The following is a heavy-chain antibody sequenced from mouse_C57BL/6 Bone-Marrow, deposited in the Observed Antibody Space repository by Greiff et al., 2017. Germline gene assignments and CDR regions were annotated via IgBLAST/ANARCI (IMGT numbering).Heavy chain of an antibody. Sequence: QVQLKQPGAELVRPGSSVKLSCKDSGYTFTSYWMHWVKQRPIQGLEWIGNIDPSASETHYNQKFKDKATLTVDKSSSTAYMQLSSLTSEDTAVYYCTTFRQLRLGFAYWGQGTLVTVSA. V-gene: IGHV1-52*01. CDR1: GYTFTSYW. J-gene: IGHJ3*01. CDR2: IDPSASET. CDR3: TTFRQLRLGFAY. D-gene: IGHD3-2*02.